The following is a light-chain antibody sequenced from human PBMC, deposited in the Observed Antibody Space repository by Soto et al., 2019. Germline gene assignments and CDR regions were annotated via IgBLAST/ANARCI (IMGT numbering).Light chain of an antibody. J-gene: IGKJ3*01. CDR2: AAS. CDR1: QSISRNY. Sequence: EIVLTQSPGTLSLSPGERATLSCRASQSISRNYLAWYQQKPGQAPRLLNYAASSMATSIADSFGGSGSGTFFPLIISRLEPEDFAVYYCQQYGSSPTFGPGTKVDIK. CDR3: QQYGSSPT. V-gene: IGKV3-20*01.